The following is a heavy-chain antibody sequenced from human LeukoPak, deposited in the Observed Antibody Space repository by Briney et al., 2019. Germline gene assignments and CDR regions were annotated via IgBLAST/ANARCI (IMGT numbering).Heavy chain of an antibody. CDR2: INPNSGGT. Sequence: ASVKVSCKASGYTFTGYYMHWVRQAPGQGLEWMGRINPNSGGTNYAQKFQGRVTMTRDTSISTAYVELSRLRSDDTAVYYCARMGFTLQQRSMDVWGKGTTVTVSS. J-gene: IGHJ6*03. CDR1: GYTFTGYY. V-gene: IGHV1-2*06. CDR3: ARMGFTLQQRSMDV. D-gene: IGHD6-13*01.